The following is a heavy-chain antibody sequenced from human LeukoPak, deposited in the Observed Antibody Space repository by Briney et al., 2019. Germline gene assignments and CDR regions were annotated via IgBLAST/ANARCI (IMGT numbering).Heavy chain of an antibody. CDR1: GGSISSGGYP. CDR3: ARGCGGDCLDAFDI. Sequence: SETLSLTCAVSGGSISSGGYPWSWIRQPPGKGLEWIGYIYHSGSTYYNPSLKSRVTISVDRSKNQFSLKLSSVTAADTAVYYCARGCGGDCLDAFDIWGQGTMVTVSS. J-gene: IGHJ3*02. CDR2: IYHSGST. V-gene: IGHV4-30-2*01. D-gene: IGHD2-21*02.